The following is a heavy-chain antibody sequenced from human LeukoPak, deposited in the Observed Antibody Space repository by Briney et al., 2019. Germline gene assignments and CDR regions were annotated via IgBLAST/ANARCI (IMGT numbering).Heavy chain of an antibody. D-gene: IGHD3-22*01. CDR2: INSDGSST. CDR1: GFPFSSYW. J-gene: IGHJ4*02. CDR3: ARVGPPYDSNY. V-gene: IGHV3-74*01. Sequence: PGGSLSLSCAASGFPFSSYWMHWVRQAPGKGLVWVSRINSDGSSTSYADSVKGRFTISRDNDKNTLYLQMNSLRAEDTAVYYCARVGPPYDSNYWGQGTLVTVSS.